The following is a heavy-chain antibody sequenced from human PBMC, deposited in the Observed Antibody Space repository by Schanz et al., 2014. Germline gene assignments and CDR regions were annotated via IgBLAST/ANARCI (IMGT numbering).Heavy chain of an antibody. Sequence: QVQLQESGPGLVKPSQTLSLTCAVSGGSISSGGYSWNWIRQPPGKGLEWIVYIYYSGSTYYNPSIKSRVTISVDTSKNQFPLKLSSVPAADTSVYYCARGGRTTYNYYYGMDVWGQGTTVTVSS. CDR1: GGSISSGGYS. J-gene: IGHJ6*02. CDR3: ARGGRTTYNYYYGMDV. D-gene: IGHD1-1*01. CDR2: IYYSGST. V-gene: IGHV4-30-4*07.